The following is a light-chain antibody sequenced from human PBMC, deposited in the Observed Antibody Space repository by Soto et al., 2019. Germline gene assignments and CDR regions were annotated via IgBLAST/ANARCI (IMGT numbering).Light chain of an antibody. V-gene: IGKV1-8*01. CDR3: QHYYSYSLT. CDR2: AAS. J-gene: IGKJ3*01. CDR1: QGISSY. Sequence: AIRMTQSPSSFSASTGDRVTITCRASQGISSYLAWYQQKPGKAPKLLIYAASTLQSGGPSRFSCSGSGTEFTLNISVLQSADFATYYCQHYYSYSLTFGPGTKAVIK.